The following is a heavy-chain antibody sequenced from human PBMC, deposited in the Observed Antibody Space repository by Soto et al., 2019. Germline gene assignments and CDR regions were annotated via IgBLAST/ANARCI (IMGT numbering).Heavy chain of an antibody. Sequence: ASVKVSCKASGYTFPSYYMHWVRQAPGQGLEWMGIINPSGGSTSYAQKFQGRVTMTRDTSTSTVYMELSSLRSEDTAVYYCARDPRSGSSGWYTLDYFDYWGQGTLVTVSS. CDR3: ARDPRSGSSGWYTLDYFDY. D-gene: IGHD6-19*01. J-gene: IGHJ4*02. CDR1: GYTFPSYY. CDR2: INPSGGST. V-gene: IGHV1-46*01.